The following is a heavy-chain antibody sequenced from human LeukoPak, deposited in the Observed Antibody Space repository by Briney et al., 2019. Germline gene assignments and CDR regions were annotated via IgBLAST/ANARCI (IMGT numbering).Heavy chain of an antibody. J-gene: IGHJ4*02. CDR1: GFTFSTYN. V-gene: IGHV3-48*04. CDR2: ISSSSSTI. D-gene: IGHD1-26*01. Sequence: PGGSLRLSCAASGFTFSTYNMNWVRQAPGKGLEGVSYISSSSSTIYYADSVKGRFTISRDNAKNSLFLQMNSLRAEDTAVYYCARDLIVGTTYFDYWGQGTLVTVSS. CDR3: ARDLIVGTTYFDY.